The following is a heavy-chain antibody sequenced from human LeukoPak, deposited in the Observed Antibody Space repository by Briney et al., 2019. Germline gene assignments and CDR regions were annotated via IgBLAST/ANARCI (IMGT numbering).Heavy chain of an antibody. V-gene: IGHV3-64*01. D-gene: IGHD5-24*01. CDR3: ARGVEMATIS. Sequence: GGSLRLSCAASGFTFSSYAMHWVRQAPGKGLEYVSAISSNGGSTYYANSVKGRFTISRDNSKNTLYLQMGSLRAEDMAVYYCARGVEMATISWGQGILVTVSS. CDR2: ISSNGGST. CDR1: GFTFSSYA. J-gene: IGHJ4*02.